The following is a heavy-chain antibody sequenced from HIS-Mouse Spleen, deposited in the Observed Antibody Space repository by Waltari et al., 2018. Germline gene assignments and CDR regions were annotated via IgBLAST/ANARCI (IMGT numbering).Heavy chain of an antibody. V-gene: IGHV4-39*07. CDR3: ASRYSSSSQFGY. J-gene: IGHJ4*02. CDR2: IYYSGAT. Sequence: QLQLQESGPGLVKPSETLSLTCTVSGGSISSSSYYWGWIRQPPGKGLEWIGSIYYSGATYYNPSLKSRVTISVDTSKNQFSLKRSSVTAADTAVYYCASRYSSSSQFGYWGQGTLVTVSS. CDR1: GGSISSSSYY. D-gene: IGHD6-6*01.